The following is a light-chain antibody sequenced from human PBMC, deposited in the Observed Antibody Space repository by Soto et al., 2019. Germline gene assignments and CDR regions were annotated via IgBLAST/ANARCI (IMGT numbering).Light chain of an antibody. CDR2: DAS. CDR1: QSIGGW. Sequence: DIQMTQSPSTLSASVGDRVTITCRASQSIGGWLAWYQQKPGKAPKLLIYDASTLERGVPSRFSGTGSGTEFTLTISSLQPDDFATYYCQQYNSYSGTFGQGTKVDIK. CDR3: QQYNSYSGT. V-gene: IGKV1-5*01. J-gene: IGKJ1*01.